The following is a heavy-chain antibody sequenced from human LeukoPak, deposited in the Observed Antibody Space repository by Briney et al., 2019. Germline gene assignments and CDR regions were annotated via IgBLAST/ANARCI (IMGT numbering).Heavy chain of an antibody. D-gene: IGHD3-9*01. CDR1: GYSISSGYY. CDR3: ARQSYDILTGYFRRVYYYYYMDA. J-gene: IGHJ6*03. Sequence: PSETLSLTCAVSGYSISSGYYWGWIRQPPGKGLEWIGSIYHSGSTYYNPSLKSRVTISVDTSKNQFSLKLSSVTAADTAVYYCARQSYDILTGYFRRVYYYYYMDAWGKGTTVTVSS. CDR2: IYHSGST. V-gene: IGHV4-38-2*01.